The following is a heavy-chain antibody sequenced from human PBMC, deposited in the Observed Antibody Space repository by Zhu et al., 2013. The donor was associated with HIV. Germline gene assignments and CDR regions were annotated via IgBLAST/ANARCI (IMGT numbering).Heavy chain of an antibody. CDR2: IIPIFGTA. CDR3: ATLIAYCGGDCVSDLQYFDL. Sequence: QVQLVQSGAEVKKPGASVKVSCKASGQTFTGYYMHWVRQAPGQGLEWMGGIIPIFGTANYAQKFQGRVTITADKSTSTAYMELSSLRSEDTAVYYCATLIAYCGGDCVSDLQYFDLWGRGTLVTVSS. V-gene: IGHV1-69*06. D-gene: IGHD2-21*02. J-gene: IGHJ2*01. CDR1: GQTFTGYY.